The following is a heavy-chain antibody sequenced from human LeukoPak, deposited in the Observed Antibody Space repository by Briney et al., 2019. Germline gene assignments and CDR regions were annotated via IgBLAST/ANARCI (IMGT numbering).Heavy chain of an antibody. CDR1: GSSFSSYG. V-gene: IGHV3-33*01. Sequence: GGSLRLSCAASGSSFSSYGMHWVRQAPGKGLEWVASLCYDGTNKYYADSVKGRFTISRDNSKNTLYLQMNSLRAEDTAVYYCARARNNYDSSGYSALDYWGQGTLVTVSS. CDR2: LCYDGTNK. CDR3: ARARNNYDSSGYSALDY. D-gene: IGHD3-22*01. J-gene: IGHJ4*02.